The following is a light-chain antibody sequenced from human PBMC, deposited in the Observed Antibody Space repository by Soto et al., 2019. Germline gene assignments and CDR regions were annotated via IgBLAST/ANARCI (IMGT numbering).Light chain of an antibody. CDR3: SSLSTSCTWV. V-gene: IGLV2-14*01. J-gene: IGLJ1*01. Sequence: QSVLPKPASGSGSPGVSIAISCPASSSDVGAYNYVSWYQQHPGKAPKLLVSEVSNRPSGVSDRFSGSKSGNTASLTISGLQAEDEADYYCSSLSTSCTWVFGNGTEGTVL. CDR1: SSDVGAYNY. CDR2: EVS.